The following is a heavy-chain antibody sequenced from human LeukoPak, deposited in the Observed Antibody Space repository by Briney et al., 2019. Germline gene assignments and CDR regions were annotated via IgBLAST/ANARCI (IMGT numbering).Heavy chain of an antibody. D-gene: IGHD3-22*01. CDR3: ARDGISSGYHPGDLDY. V-gene: IGHV3-33*01. Sequence: GESLTLSCAASGFTFSSYGMHWVRQAPGKGLEWVAVIWYDGSNKYYADSVKGRFTISRDNSKNTRYLQMNSLRAEDTAVYYCARDGISSGYHPGDLDYWGQGTLVTVSS. J-gene: IGHJ4*02. CDR1: GFTFSSYG. CDR2: IWYDGSNK.